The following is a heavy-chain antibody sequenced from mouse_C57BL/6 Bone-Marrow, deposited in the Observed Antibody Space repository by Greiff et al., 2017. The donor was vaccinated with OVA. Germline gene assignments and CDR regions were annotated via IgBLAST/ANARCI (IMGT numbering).Heavy chain of an antibody. V-gene: IGHV5-17*01. CDR3: AMITNSFDY. J-gene: IGHJ2*01. CDR1: GFTFSDYG. D-gene: IGHD2-4*01. Sequence: EVKLVESGGGLVKPGGSLKLSCAASGFTFSDYGMHWVRQAPEKGLEWVAYISSGSSTIYYADTVKGRFTISRDNAKNTLFLHMTRLKAEDTAMYYCAMITNSFDYWGQGTTLTVSS. CDR2: ISSGSSTI.